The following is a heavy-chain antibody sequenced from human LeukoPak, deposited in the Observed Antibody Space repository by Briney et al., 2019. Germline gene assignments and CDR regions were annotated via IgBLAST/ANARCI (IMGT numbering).Heavy chain of an antibody. CDR1: GASITSYY. J-gene: IGHJ5*02. V-gene: IGHV4-4*07. CDR3: ARTSTVTTAFDI. Sequence: VKPSETLSLTCPVSGASITSYYWSWIRPPAGKGLEWIGRIYTSGSTNYNPSLKSRVTMSVDTSKNQFSLKLTSVTAADTAVYYCARTSTVTTAFDIWGQGTLVTVSS. D-gene: IGHD4-11*01. CDR2: IYTSGST.